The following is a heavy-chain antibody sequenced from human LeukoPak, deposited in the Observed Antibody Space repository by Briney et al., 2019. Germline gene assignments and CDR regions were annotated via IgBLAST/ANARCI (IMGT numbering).Heavy chain of an antibody. V-gene: IGHV3-30-3*01. CDR2: ISYDGSNK. D-gene: IGHD5-18*01. J-gene: IGHJ3*02. Sequence: GGSLRPSCAASGFTFSSYAMHWVRQAPGKGLEWVAVISYDGSNKYYADSVKGRFTISRDNSKNTLYLQMNSLRAEDTAVYYCARGGYSYVDAFDIWGQGTMVTVSS. CDR3: ARGGYSYVDAFDI. CDR1: GFTFSSYA.